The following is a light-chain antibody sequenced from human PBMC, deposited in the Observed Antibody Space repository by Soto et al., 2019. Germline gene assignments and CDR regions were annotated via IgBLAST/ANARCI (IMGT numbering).Light chain of an antibody. CDR3: ASWDDSLNGGV. J-gene: IGLJ3*02. Sequence: QSVLTQPPSASGTPGQRVTIYCSGSASNIGSNTVKWYQHLPGTAPKLLIYSNNLRPSGVPDRFSASKSGTSASLAIGGLQSEDELDYYCASWDDSLNGGVFGGGTKVTVL. V-gene: IGLV1-44*01. CDR2: SNN. CDR1: ASNIGSNT.